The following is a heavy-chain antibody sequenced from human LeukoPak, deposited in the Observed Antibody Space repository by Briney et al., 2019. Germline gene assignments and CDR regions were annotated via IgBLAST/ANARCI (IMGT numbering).Heavy chain of an antibody. Sequence: GGSLRLSCAASGFTFSSYAMSWVRQAPGKGLVWVSRFSNDGSSTSYADSVKGRFTISRDNAKHTLYLQMNSLRAEDTAVYYCARGSIRSWFGLDYWGQGTLVTVSS. CDR2: FSNDGSST. V-gene: IGHV3-74*01. D-gene: IGHD3-10*01. J-gene: IGHJ4*02. CDR3: ARGSIRSWFGLDY. CDR1: GFTFSSYA.